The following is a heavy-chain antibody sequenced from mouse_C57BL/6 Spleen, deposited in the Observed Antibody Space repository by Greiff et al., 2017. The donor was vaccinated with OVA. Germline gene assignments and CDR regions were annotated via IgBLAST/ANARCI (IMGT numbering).Heavy chain of an antibody. Sequence: QVQLKESGPELVKPGASVKISCKASGYAFSSSWMNWVKQRPGKGLEWIGRIYPGDGDTNYNGKFKGKATLTADKSSSTAYMQLSSLTSEDSAVYFCARSGLYGPFDYWGQGTTLTVSS. CDR1: GYAFSSSW. V-gene: IGHV1-82*01. CDR3: ARSGLYGPFDY. J-gene: IGHJ2*01. D-gene: IGHD1-1*01. CDR2: IYPGDGDT.